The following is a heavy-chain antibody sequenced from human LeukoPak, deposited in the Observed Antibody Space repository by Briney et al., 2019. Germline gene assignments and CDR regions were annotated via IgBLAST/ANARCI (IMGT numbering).Heavy chain of an antibody. J-gene: IGHJ6*02. Sequence: ASVKISCKASGYTLIRYGISWARQAPGQGLEWMGWISAYNGNTNYAQKLQGRVTMTTDTSTSTAYMELRSLRSDDTAVYYCARNSYCSSTSCHIGHYYGMDVWGQGTTVTVSS. CDR1: GYTLIRYG. V-gene: IGHV1-18*01. CDR2: ISAYNGNT. D-gene: IGHD2-2*02. CDR3: ARNSYCSSTSCHIGHYYGMDV.